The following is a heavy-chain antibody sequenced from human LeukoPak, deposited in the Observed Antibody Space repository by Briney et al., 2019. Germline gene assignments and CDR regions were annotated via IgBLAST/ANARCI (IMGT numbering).Heavy chain of an antibody. D-gene: IGHD4-23*01. CDR3: ARALRATPDY. Sequence: PGGSLRLSCAASGFTFSDYYMSSTRHPPGEGREWVAYIRSSGSTIYYADSVKGRFTISRDNANNSLYLQMNSLRAEDTAVYDCARALRATPDYWGQGTLVSVSS. CDR2: IRSSGSTI. CDR1: GFTFSDYY. V-gene: IGHV3-11*01. J-gene: IGHJ4*02.